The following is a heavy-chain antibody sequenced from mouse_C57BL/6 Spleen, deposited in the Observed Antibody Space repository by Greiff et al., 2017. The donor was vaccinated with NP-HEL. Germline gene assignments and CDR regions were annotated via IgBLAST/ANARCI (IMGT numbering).Heavy chain of an antibody. V-gene: IGHV1-85*01. D-gene: IGHD2-3*01. J-gene: IGHJ3*01. CDR3: ARGDGYYGPAY. CDR2: IYPRDGST. Sequence: VQLQQSGPELVKPGASVKLSCKASGYTFTSYDIHWVKQRPGQGLEWIGWIYPRDGSTKYTEKFKGKATLTVDTSSSTAYMELHSLTSEDSAVYFWARGDGYYGPAYWGQGTLVTVSA. CDR1: GYTFTSYD.